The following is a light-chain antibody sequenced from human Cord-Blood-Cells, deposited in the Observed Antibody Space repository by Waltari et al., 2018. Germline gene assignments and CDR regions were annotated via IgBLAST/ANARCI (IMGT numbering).Light chain of an antibody. CDR3: SSYTSSSTVV. V-gene: IGLV2-14*01. CDR2: DVS. Sequence: QSALTQPASVSGSPGQSITISCTGTSSDVGGYNYVSWYQQHPGKAPKLMIYDVSKRPSGVSNSVSGSKSGNTSYLTVSGLQAEDEADYYCSSYTSSSTVVFGGGTKLTVL. J-gene: IGLJ3*02. CDR1: SSDVGGYNY.